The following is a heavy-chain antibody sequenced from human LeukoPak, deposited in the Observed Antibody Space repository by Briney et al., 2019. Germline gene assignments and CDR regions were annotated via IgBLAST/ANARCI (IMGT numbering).Heavy chain of an antibody. CDR3: ARTVDYYDSSGYFSGLDAFDI. Sequence: SETLSLTCAVYGGSFSGYYWSWIRQPPGKGLEWIGEINHSGSTNYNPSLKSRVTISVDTSKNQFSLKLSSVTAADTAVHYCARTVDYYDSSGYFSGLDAFDIWGQGTMVTVSS. CDR2: INHSGST. J-gene: IGHJ3*02. D-gene: IGHD3-22*01. CDR1: GGSFSGYY. V-gene: IGHV4-34*01.